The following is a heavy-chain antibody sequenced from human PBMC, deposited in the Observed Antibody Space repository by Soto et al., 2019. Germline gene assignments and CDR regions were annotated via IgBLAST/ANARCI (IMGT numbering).Heavy chain of an antibody. CDR3: AREFSNSPEAFDS. D-gene: IGHD6-6*01. V-gene: IGHV4-61*01. CDR2: IYYTGST. Sequence: QVHLQESGPGQVKPSETLSLICTVSGGSVNSDNFYWSWIRQPPGRGLEWIGYIYYTGSTNYNPSLKSRVTISIDTSRNQFSLELSSVTAADTAVYYCAREFSNSPEAFDSWGQGSLVTVSS. CDR1: GGSVNSDNFY. J-gene: IGHJ4*02.